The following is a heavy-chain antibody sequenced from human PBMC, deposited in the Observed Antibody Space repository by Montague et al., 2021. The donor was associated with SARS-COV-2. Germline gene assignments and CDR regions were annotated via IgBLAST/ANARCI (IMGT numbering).Heavy chain of an antibody. CDR1: GGSISSYY. D-gene: IGHD6-19*01. V-gene: IGHV4-4*07. Sequence: SETLSLTCTVSGGSISSYYWSWIRQPAGKGLEWIGRFYTTGSTNYNPSLKSRVTMSVDTSKNQFSLKLSSVTAVDTAVYYCARATFYSSGWGDYCYLDLWGRGTLVTVSS. CDR2: FYTTGST. CDR3: ARATFYSSGWGDYCYLDL. J-gene: IGHJ2*01.